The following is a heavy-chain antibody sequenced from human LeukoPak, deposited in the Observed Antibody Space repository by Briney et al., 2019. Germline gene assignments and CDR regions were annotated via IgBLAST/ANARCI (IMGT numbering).Heavy chain of an antibody. CDR3: ARALKVGATTYYGMDV. D-gene: IGHD1-26*01. V-gene: IGHV7-4-1*02. Sequence: GASVKVSCKTSGYAFTNYAVNWVRQAPGGGLEWMGWINTNTGNPMYAQGFTGRFVFSLDASVSTAYLQISSLKPEDTAVYYCARALKVGATTYYGMDVWGQGTTVTVSS. CDR2: INTNTGNP. CDR1: GYAFTNYA. J-gene: IGHJ6*02.